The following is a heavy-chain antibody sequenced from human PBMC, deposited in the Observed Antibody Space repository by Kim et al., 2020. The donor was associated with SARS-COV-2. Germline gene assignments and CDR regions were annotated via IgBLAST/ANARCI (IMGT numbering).Heavy chain of an antibody. J-gene: IGHJ6*02. D-gene: IGHD6-6*01. V-gene: IGHV1-69*04. CDR3: ARGIIAAFHYGMDV. CDR2: IIPILGIA. Sequence: SVKVSCKASGGTFSSYAISWVRQAPGQGLEWMGRIIPILGIANYAQKFQGRVTITADKSTSTAYMELSSLRSEDTAVYYCARGIIAAFHYGMDVWGQGTTVTVSS. CDR1: GGTFSSYA.